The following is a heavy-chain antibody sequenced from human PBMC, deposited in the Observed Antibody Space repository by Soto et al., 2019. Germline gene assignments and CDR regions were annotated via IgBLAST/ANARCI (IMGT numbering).Heavy chain of an antibody. Sequence: ASVKVSCKASGYTFTAYYIHWVRQAPGQGLEWMGWINPNNGDTNYAQKFQGRVTMTRDTSITTAYMELNRLRSDDTAVYFCANIWKLSTSAGQLDYCGQGTLVTVSS. CDR2: INPNNGDT. CDR3: ANIWKLSTSAGQLDY. J-gene: IGHJ4*02. D-gene: IGHD6-6*01. V-gene: IGHV1-2*02. CDR1: GYTFTAYY.